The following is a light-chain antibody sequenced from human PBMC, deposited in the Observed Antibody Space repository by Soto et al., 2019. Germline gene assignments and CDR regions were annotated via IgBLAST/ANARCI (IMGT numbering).Light chain of an antibody. CDR2: KAS. V-gene: IGKV1-5*03. J-gene: IGKJ1*01. Sequence: DIQMTQSPSTLSASVGDRVTITCRASQTIDSWLAWYQQRPGKPPNLLIYKASTLASGVQSRFSGSGSGTEFTLTIRSLQPDDFATYYCKQYNSYPWTFGQGTKVDIK. CDR1: QTIDSW. CDR3: KQYNSYPWT.